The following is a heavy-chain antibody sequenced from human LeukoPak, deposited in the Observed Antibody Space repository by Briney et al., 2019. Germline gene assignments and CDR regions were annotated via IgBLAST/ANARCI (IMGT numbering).Heavy chain of an antibody. CDR1: GGSISSGSYY. J-gene: IGHJ3*02. V-gene: IGHV4-61*02. D-gene: IGHD3-10*01. CDR2: IYTSGNT. CDR3: AREPDLLLWPFGAFDI. Sequence: SQTLSLTCTVSGGSISSGSYYWSWIRQPAGKGLEWIGRIYTSGNTNYNPSLKSRVTISVDTSKNQFSLKLSSVTAADTAVYYCAREPDLLLWPFGAFDIWGQGTMVTVSS.